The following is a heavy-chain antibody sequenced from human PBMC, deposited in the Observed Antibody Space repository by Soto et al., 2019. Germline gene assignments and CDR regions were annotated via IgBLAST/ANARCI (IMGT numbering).Heavy chain of an antibody. J-gene: IGHJ4*02. CDR1: GFTFSSYG. V-gene: IGHV3-30*18. CDR3: AKALEEWECLDY. CDR2: ISYDGSNK. D-gene: IGHD1-26*01. Sequence: QVQLVESGGGVVQPGRSLRLSCAASGFTFSSYGMHWVRQAPGKGLEWVAVISYDGSNKYYADSVKGRFTISRDNSKNTLYLQMKSLRAEDTAVYYCAKALEEWECLDYWGQGTLVTVSS.